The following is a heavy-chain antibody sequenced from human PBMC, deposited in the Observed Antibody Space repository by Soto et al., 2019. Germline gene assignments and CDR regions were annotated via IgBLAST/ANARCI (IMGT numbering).Heavy chain of an antibody. CDR2: IFSNDEK. J-gene: IGHJ5*02. CDR1: GFSLSNAGLG. V-gene: IGHV2-26*04. CDR3: ASTYTTSWYWFDP. Sequence: QVTVKESGPVLVKPTETLTLTCTVSGFSLSNAGLGVSWIRQPPGKALEWLAHIFSNDEKSYSTSLKSRLTIPKDTSKSQVVLNLTNMDPVDTATYYCASTYTTSWYWFDPWGQGTLVTVSS. D-gene: IGHD6-13*01.